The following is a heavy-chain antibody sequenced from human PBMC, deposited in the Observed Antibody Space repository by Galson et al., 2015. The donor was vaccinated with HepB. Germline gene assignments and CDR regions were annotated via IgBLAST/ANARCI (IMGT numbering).Heavy chain of an antibody. CDR2: IYSGGST. CDR1: GFTVSSNY. Sequence: SLRLSCAASGFTVSSNYMSWVRQAPGKGLEWVSVIYSGGSTYYADSVKGRFTISRDNSKNTLYLQMNSLRAEDTAVYYCAREYYYDSSGYYPGGYYGMDVWGQGTTVTVSS. V-gene: IGHV3-66*01. D-gene: IGHD3-22*01. J-gene: IGHJ6*02. CDR3: AREYYYDSSGYYPGGYYGMDV.